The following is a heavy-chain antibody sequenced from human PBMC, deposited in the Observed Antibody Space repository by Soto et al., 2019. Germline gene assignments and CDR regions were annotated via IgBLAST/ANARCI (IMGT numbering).Heavy chain of an antibody. V-gene: IGHV4-34*01. CDR2: INHSGST. Sequence: PSETLSLTCAVYGGSCSGYYWSWIRQPPGKGLEWIGEINHSGSTNYNPSLKSRVTISIDTSKNQFSLKLSSVTAADTAVYYCARGLRSSWYFYYYYMDVWGKGTTVTVSS. CDR1: GGSCSGYY. CDR3: ARGLRSSWYFYYYYMDV. D-gene: IGHD6-13*01. J-gene: IGHJ6*03.